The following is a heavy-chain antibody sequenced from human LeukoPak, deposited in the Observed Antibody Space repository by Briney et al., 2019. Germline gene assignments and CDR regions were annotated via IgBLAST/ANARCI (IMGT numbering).Heavy chain of an antibody. CDR1: GFTFSSYA. J-gene: IGHJ4*02. D-gene: IGHD2-15*01. CDR2: ISYDGSNK. Sequence: GRSLRLSCAASGFTFSSYAMHWVRQAPGKGLEWVAVISYDGSNKYYADSVKGRFTISRDNSKNTLYLQMNSLRAEDTAVYYCARGGGGQTITETYDYWGQGTLVTVSS. V-gene: IGHV3-30-3*01. CDR3: ARGGGGQTITETYDY.